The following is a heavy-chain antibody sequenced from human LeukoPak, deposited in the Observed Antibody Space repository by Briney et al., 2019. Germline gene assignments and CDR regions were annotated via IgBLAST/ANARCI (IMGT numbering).Heavy chain of an antibody. Sequence: GASVKVSCKASGYTFTSYGISWVRQAPGQGLEWMGWINPNSGGTNYAQKFQGRVTMTRDTSISTAYMELSRLRSDDTAVYYCARDPACYGSETWGQGTMVTVSS. CDR3: ARDPACYGSET. CDR2: INPNSGGT. CDR1: GYTFTSYG. J-gene: IGHJ3*01. D-gene: IGHD3-10*01. V-gene: IGHV1-2*02.